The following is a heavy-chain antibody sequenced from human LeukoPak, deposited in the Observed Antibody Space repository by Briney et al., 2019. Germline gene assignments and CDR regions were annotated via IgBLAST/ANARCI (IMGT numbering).Heavy chain of an antibody. D-gene: IGHD3-22*01. Sequence: GAAVKVSCKVSRYTPTELSMHSVRQAPGKGVEWMGGFDHEDGETIYPQKFQGRVTMTEDNSTDTAYMELSSLRSEETAVYYCATIWYDSSGYYFDYWGQGTLVTVSS. CDR1: RYTPTELS. CDR2: FDHEDGET. CDR3: ATIWYDSSGYYFDY. V-gene: IGHV1-24*01. J-gene: IGHJ4*02.